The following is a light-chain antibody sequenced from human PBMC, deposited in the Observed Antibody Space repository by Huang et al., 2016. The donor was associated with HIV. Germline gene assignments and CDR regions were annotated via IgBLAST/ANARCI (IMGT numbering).Light chain of an antibody. CDR1: QSVSSSY. CDR3: QQYGTAPCT. Sequence: EIVLTQSPGTLSLSLGERATLSCRASQSVSSSYLAGYQQKPGQAPRLLIYGASSRATGIPDRFSGSGSGTDFTLTISRLETEDFAVYYCQQYGTAPCTFGQGTKLEIK. CDR2: GAS. V-gene: IGKV3-20*01. J-gene: IGKJ2*02.